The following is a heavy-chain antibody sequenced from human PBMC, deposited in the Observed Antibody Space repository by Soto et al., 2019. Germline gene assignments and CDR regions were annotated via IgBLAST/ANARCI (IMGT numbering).Heavy chain of an antibody. V-gene: IGHV3-48*01. J-gene: IGHJ3*02. CDR2: ISSSSSTI. Sequence: GGSLRLSCAASGFTFSSYSMNWVRQAPGKGLEWVSYISSSSSTIYYADSVKGRFTISRDNAKNSLYLQMNSLRAEDTAVYYCARDAYYDFWSGYRNHAFDIWGQGTMVTVSS. CDR1: GFTFSSYS. D-gene: IGHD3-3*01. CDR3: ARDAYYDFWSGYRNHAFDI.